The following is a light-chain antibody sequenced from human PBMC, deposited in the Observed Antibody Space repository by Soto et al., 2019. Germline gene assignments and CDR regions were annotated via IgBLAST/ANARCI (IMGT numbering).Light chain of an antibody. CDR3: QQRSNWPST. Sequence: EIVLTQSPVTLSLSPGERATLSCRASQSVNSYLAWYQQKPGQAPRLLIYDASNRATGIPARFSGSGSGTDFTLTISSLEPEDFAVYYGQQRSNWPSTFGGGTKVEIK. CDR1: QSVNSY. V-gene: IGKV3-11*01. J-gene: IGKJ4*01. CDR2: DAS.